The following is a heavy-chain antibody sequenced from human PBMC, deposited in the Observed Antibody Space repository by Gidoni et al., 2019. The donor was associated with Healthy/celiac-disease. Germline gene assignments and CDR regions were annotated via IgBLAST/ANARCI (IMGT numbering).Heavy chain of an antibody. Sequence: EVQLLESGGGLVQPGGSLRLTCEASGFTFSSYAMSWVRQAHGKGLEWVSAISGSGGSTYYADSVKGRFTISRDNSKNTLDLKMNSLRAEDTAVYYCAKTGFDSGRLFDPWGQGTLVTVSS. CDR3: AKTGFDSGRLFDP. CDR1: GFTFSSYA. J-gene: IGHJ5*02. CDR2: ISGSGGST. V-gene: IGHV3-23*01. D-gene: IGHD3-10*01.